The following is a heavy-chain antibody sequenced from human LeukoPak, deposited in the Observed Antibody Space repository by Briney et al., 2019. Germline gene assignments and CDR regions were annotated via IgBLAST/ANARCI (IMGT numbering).Heavy chain of an antibody. Sequence: GGSLRLSCAASGFTFSNAWMSWVRQAPGKGLEWVGRIKSKTDGGATHYAAPVKGRFTISRDDSKNTLYLQMNSLKTEDTAVYYCAKADGAGIAAAGRESSTDYWGQGTLVTVPS. D-gene: IGHD6-13*01. CDR1: GFTFSNAW. CDR2: IKSKTDGGAT. V-gene: IGHV3-15*01. J-gene: IGHJ4*02. CDR3: AKADGAGIAAAGRESSTDY.